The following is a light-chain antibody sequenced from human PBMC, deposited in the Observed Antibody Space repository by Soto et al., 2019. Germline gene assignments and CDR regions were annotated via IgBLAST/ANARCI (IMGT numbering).Light chain of an antibody. J-gene: IGKJ3*01. Sequence: DIQMTQSPSSLPASVGDRVTITCRASQNITTFLNWYHHKPGKAPKLLIYASSILQRGVPSRFSGSGSGTDSTLTISSLQPEDFAIYYCQHSFETPFTFGPGTKVDIK. CDR1: QNITTF. CDR3: QHSFETPFT. CDR2: ASS. V-gene: IGKV1-39*01.